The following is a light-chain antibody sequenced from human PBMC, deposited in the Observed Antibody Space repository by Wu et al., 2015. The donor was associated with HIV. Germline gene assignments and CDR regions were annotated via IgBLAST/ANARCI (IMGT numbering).Light chain of an antibody. Sequence: AIQLTQSPSSLSASVGDRVTITCRASRGISSYLAWYQQKPGEAPKLLIYDASTLESGVPSRFSGGGSGTDFTLTISRLQPEDVATYYCQKYNTAPWTFGQGTKVEMK. CDR3: QKYNTAPWT. J-gene: IGKJ1*01. CDR1: RGISSY. V-gene: IGKV1-13*02. CDR2: DAS.